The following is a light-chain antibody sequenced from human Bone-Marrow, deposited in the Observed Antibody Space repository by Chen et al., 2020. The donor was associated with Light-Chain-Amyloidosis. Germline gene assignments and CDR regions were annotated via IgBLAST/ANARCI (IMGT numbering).Light chain of an antibody. CDR3: SSSATSNTWV. Sequence: QSALTQPASVSGSPGQSITVSFTGASSDVSWYQQHPGKAPKLVIYDVINRPSGVSSRFSGSKSGNTASLTISGLQAEDEADYFCSSSATSNTWVFGGGTKLTVL. V-gene: IGLV2-14*03. J-gene: IGLJ3*02. CDR2: DVI. CDR1: SSDV.